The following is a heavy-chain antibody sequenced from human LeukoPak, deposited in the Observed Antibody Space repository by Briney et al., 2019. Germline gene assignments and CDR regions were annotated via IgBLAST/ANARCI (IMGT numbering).Heavy chain of an antibody. V-gene: IGHV4-34*01. D-gene: IGHD3-16*02. CDR2: INHSGST. Sequence: PSETLSLTCAVYGGSFSGYYWSWIRQPPGKGLEWIGEINHSGSTNYNPPLKSRVTISVDTSKNQFSLKLSSVTAADTAVYYCARSFLPFDYWGQGTLVTVSS. CDR3: ARSFLPFDY. J-gene: IGHJ4*02. CDR1: GGSFSGYY.